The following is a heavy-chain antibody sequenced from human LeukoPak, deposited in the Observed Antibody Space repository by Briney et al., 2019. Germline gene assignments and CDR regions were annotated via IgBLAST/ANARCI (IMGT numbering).Heavy chain of an antibody. V-gene: IGHV3-48*01. CDR1: GFTLSDYG. Sequence: PGGSLRLSCAASGFTLSDYGMHWVRQAPGKGLEWVSYISSSSSTIFYADSMRGRFTISRDNAKNSMYLQMDSLRAEDTTVYYCARDQRGNAGTDAFDIWGQGTTVTVSS. CDR2: ISSSSSTI. J-gene: IGHJ3*02. CDR3: ARDQRGNAGTDAFDI. D-gene: IGHD1-1*01.